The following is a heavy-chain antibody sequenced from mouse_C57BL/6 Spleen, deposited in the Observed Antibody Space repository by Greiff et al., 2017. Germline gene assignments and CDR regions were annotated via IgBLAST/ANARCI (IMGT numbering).Heavy chain of an antibody. CDR1: GFSLTSYG. D-gene: IGHD1-1*01. J-gene: IGHJ1*03. V-gene: IGHV2-5*01. Sequence: VQLQQSGPGLVQPSQSLSITCTVSGFSLTSYGVHWVRQSPGKGLEWLGVIWRGGSTDYNAAFMSRLSITKDNSKSQVFFKMNSLQADDTAIYYCAKNQDYGSSYWWYFDVWGTGTTVTVSS. CDR3: AKNQDYGSSYWWYFDV. CDR2: IWRGGST.